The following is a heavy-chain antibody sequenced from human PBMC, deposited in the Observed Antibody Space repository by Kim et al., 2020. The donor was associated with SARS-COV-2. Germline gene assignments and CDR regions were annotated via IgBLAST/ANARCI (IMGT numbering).Heavy chain of an antibody. Sequence: GGSLRLSCAASGFTFSSYAMHWVRQAPGKGLEWVAVISYDGSNKYYADSVKGRFTISRDNSKNTLYLQMNSLRAEDTAVYYCARESGVATSWGSSLGDPDPWGQGTLVTVSS. CDR3: ARESGVATSWGSSLGDPDP. CDR1: GFTFSSYA. J-gene: IGHJ5*02. D-gene: IGHD5-12*01. CDR2: ISYDGSNK. V-gene: IGHV3-30*04.